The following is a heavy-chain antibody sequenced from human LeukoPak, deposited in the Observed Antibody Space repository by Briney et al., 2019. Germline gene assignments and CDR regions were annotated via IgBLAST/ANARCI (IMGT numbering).Heavy chain of an antibody. D-gene: IGHD3-22*01. CDR1: GGSFSGYY. V-gene: IGHV4-34*01. CDR3: ARQDYDSSGYYYHPPDY. J-gene: IGHJ4*02. CDR2: INHSGST. Sequence: PSETLSLTCAVYGGSFSGYYWSWIRQPPGKGLEWIGEINHSGSTNYNPSLKSRVTISVDTSKNQFSLKLSSVTAADTAVYYCARQDYDSSGYYYHPPDYWGQGTLVIVSS.